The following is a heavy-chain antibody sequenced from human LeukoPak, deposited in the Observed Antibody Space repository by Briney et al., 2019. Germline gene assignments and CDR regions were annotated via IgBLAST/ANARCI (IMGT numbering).Heavy chain of an antibody. CDR1: GFTFSSYS. Sequence: GGSLRLSCAASGFTFSSYSMNWVRQAPGKGLEWVSSISSSSSYIYYADSVKGRFTIPRDNAKNSLYLQMNSLRAEDTAVYYCARDLGLGYCSSTSCYADFYYYYGMDVWGQGTTVTVSS. D-gene: IGHD2-2*01. J-gene: IGHJ6*02. CDR2: ISSSSSYI. V-gene: IGHV3-21*01. CDR3: ARDLGLGYCSSTSCYADFYYYYGMDV.